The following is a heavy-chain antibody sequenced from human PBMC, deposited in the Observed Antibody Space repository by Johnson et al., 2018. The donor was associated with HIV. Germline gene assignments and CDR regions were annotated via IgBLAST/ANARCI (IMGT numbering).Heavy chain of an antibody. V-gene: IGHV3-15*01. D-gene: IGHD1-14*01. CDR1: AFTFSDAW. J-gene: IGHJ3*02. CDR2: IKSKTDGGTT. CDR3: TTEIGFSSLPPPVGHAFDI. Sequence: VHLVESGGVVVQPGGSLRLSCAASAFTFSDAWMSWVRQAPGKGLEWVGRIKSKTDGGTTDYAAPVKGRFTISRDDSKNTLYMKMNSLKTEDTAVYYCTTEIGFSSLPPPVGHAFDIWGQGTMVTVSS.